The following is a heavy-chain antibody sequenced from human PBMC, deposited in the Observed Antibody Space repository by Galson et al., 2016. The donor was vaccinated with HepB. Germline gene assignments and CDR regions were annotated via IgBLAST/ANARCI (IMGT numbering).Heavy chain of an antibody. J-gene: IGHJ6*02. V-gene: IGHV3-53*01. CDR2: IHDDGST. CDR1: GFSVSNNY. CDR3: ARASGIRGIKGAMDV. Sequence: SLRLSCAASGFSVSNNYMSWVRQAPGKGLECVSVIHDDGSTNYADSVMGRFTISRDNSKNTLNLEMNSLRAEDVAVYYCARASGIRGIKGAMDVWGQGTTVSVSS. D-gene: IGHD3-10*01.